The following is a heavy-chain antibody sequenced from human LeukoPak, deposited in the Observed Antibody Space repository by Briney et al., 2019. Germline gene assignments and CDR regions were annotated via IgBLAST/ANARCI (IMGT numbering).Heavy chain of an antibody. CDR2: INHSGST. CDR1: GGSFSGYY. D-gene: IGHD3-22*01. J-gene: IGHJ2*01. V-gene: IGHV4-34*01. Sequence: PSETLSLTCAVYGGSFSGYYWSWIRQPPGKGLEWIGEINHSGSTNYNPSLKSRVTISVDTSKNQFSLKLSSVTAAGTAVYYCARGPDYYDSSGLNWYFDLWGRGTLVTVSS. CDR3: ARGPDYYDSSGLNWYFDL.